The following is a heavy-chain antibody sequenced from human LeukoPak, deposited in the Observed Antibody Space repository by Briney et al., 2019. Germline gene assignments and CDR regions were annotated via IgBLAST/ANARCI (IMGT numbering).Heavy chain of an antibody. D-gene: IGHD3-10*01. J-gene: IGHJ1*01. CDR2: IYSGGST. Sequence: GGSLRLSCAASGFIVSSNYMSWVRQAPGKGLEGVSLIYSGGSTVYADSVKGRFTISRDNSKNTLYLQMNSLRAEDTAVYYCATVGGSNLPAEYLQHWGQGTLVTVSS. CDR1: GFIVSSNY. CDR3: ATVGGSNLPAEYLQH. V-gene: IGHV3-53*01.